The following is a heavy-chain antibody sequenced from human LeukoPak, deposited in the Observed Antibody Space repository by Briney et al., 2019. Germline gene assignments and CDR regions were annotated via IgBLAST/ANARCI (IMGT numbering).Heavy chain of an antibody. CDR3: AKGWRQQLICYFDY. CDR2: ISYDGSNK. D-gene: IGHD4-11*01. V-gene: IGHV3-30*18. J-gene: IGHJ4*02. Sequence: GGSLRLSCAASGFTFSGYGMHWVRQAPGKGLEWVAVISYDGSNKYYADSVKGRFTISRDNSKNTLSLQMDSLRAEDTAVYYCAKGWRQQLICYFDYWGQGTLVTVSS. CDR1: GFTFSGYG.